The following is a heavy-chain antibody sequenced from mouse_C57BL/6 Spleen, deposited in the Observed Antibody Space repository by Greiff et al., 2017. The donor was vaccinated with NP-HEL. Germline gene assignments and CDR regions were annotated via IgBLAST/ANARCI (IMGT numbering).Heavy chain of an antibody. CDR2: IDPSDSET. J-gene: IGHJ4*01. CDR1: GYTFTSYW. D-gene: IGHD2-1*01. Sequence: QVQLQQPGAELVRPGSSVKLSCKASGYTFTSYWMHWVKQRPIQGLEWIGNIDPSDSETHYNQKFKDKATLTVDKSSSTASMQLSSLTSEDSAVYYCARNYGNYPYSMDYWGQGTSVTVSS. V-gene: IGHV1-52*01. CDR3: ARNYGNYPYSMDY.